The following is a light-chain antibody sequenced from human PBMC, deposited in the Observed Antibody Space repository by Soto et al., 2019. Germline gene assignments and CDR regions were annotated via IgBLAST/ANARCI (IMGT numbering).Light chain of an antibody. Sequence: QSALTQPRSVSGSPGQSVTISCTGTGSDVGGYNYVSWYQHHPGKAPKLMISDVSKRPSGVPDRFSGSKSGNTASLTNFWLQAGDEADYFLCPYGRSYPGVFGGGTKLTVL. J-gene: IGLJ3*02. CDR1: GSDVGGYNY. CDR2: DVS. CDR3: CPYGRSYPGV. V-gene: IGLV2-11*01.